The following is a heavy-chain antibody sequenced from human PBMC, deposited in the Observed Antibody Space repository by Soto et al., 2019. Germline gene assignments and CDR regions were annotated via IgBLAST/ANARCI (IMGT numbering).Heavy chain of an antibody. J-gene: IGHJ4*02. Sequence: QVQVGESGGGVVQPGRSLRLSCAASGFTFSSYGMHWVRQAPGKGLEWVADIWYDGTKKHYADSVKGRFSISRDNSKNTVDLQMNSLGAEDRFVYYCENILTGRTDYCGQGSVVTVSS. V-gene: IGHV3-33*03. CDR3: ENILTGRTDY. D-gene: IGHD7-27*01. CDR2: IWYDGTKK. CDR1: GFTFSSYG.